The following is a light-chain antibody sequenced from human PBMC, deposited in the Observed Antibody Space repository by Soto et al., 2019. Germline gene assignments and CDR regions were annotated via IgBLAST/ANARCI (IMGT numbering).Light chain of an antibody. CDR1: SGHSSYA. J-gene: IGLJ1*01. Sequence: QLVLTQSPSASASLGASVKLTCTLSSGHSSYAIAWHQQQPEKGPRYLMKLNSDGSHSKGDGIPDRFSGSSSGAERYLTISSLQSEDEADYYCQTWGTGIVYVFGTGTKVTVL. CDR3: QTWGTGIVYV. V-gene: IGLV4-69*01. CDR2: LNSDGSH.